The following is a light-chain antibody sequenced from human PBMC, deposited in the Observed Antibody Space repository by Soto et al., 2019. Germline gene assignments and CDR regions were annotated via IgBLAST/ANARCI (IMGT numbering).Light chain of an antibody. CDR2: KAS. Sequence: DIQMTQSPSTLSASVGDRVTITCRASQSISSWLAWNQQKPGKAPNLLIYKASSLESGVPSRFSGSGSGTEFTLTISSLQPDDFATYYCQQYNSYPLTFGGGTKLEIK. J-gene: IGKJ4*01. CDR3: QQYNSYPLT. V-gene: IGKV1-5*03. CDR1: QSISSW.